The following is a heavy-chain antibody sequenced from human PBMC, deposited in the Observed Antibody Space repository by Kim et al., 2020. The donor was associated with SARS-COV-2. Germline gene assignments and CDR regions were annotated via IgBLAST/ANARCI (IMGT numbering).Heavy chain of an antibody. CDR3: ARDSIRGLWFAELRKNVMDV. V-gene: IGHV3-11*06. J-gene: IGHJ6*02. Sequence: GRFTISRDNAKNSLYLQMNSLRAEDTAVYYCARDSIRGLWFAELRKNVMDVWGQGTTVTVSS. D-gene: IGHD3-10*01.